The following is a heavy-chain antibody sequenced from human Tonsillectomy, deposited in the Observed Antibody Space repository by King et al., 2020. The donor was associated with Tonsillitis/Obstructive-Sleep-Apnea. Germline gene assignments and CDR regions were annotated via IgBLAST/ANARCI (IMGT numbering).Heavy chain of an antibody. CDR3: ARDQDYGSGSFDY. Sequence: QLVQSGGGVVQPGRSLRLSCAASGFSFSGYGMHWVRQAPGKGLEWVAVIWYDGSKKYYADTVRGRFTIYRDNSKNTLYLQMNSLRAEDAAVFYCARDQDYGSGSFDYWGQGTLVTVSS. J-gene: IGHJ4*02. V-gene: IGHV3-33*01. CDR1: GFSFSGYG. D-gene: IGHD3-10*01. CDR2: IWYDGSKK.